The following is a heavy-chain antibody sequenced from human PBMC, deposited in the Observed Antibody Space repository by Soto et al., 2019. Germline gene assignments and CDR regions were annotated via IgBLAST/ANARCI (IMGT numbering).Heavy chain of an antibody. V-gene: IGHV3-7*01. J-gene: IGHJ3*02. CDR1: EFSFSSFW. CDR2: IKQDGSEK. CDR3: ARDSPIVGGTGASDI. Sequence: GGSLRLSCAASEFSFSSFWMSWVRQAPGKGLEWVGNIKQDGSEKHYLDSVKGRFTISRDYARNSLYLQMNGLRAEDTAVYYCARDSPIVGGTGASDIWGQGTVVTVSS. D-gene: IGHD1-26*01.